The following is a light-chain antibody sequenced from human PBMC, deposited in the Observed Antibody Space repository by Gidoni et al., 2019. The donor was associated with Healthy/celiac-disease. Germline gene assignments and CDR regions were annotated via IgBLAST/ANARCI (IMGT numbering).Light chain of an antibody. CDR1: QGISSS. CDR2: AAS. J-gene: IGKJ2*01. CDR3: QQLNSYPPYT. Sequence: DIQLTQSPSFLSASVGDRVTITCRASQGISSSLAWYQQKPGNAPKLLIYAASTLQSGVPSRFSGGGSGTEFTLTISSRQPEDFATYYCQQLNSYPPYTFGQGTKLEIK. V-gene: IGKV1-9*01.